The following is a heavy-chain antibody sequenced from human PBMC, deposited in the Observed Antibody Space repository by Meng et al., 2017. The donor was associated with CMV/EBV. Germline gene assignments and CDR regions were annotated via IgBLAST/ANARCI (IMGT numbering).Heavy chain of an antibody. J-gene: IGHJ3*02. CDR2: IIPIFGTA. CDR3: ARGEDQLLPWGAFDI. D-gene: IGHD2-2*01. CDR1: GGTFSSYA. V-gene: IGHV1-69*05. Sequence: SVKVSCKASGGTFSSYAISWVRQAPGQGLEWMGGIIPIFGTANYAQKFQGRVTITTDESTSTAYMELSSLRSEDTAVYYCARGEDQLLPWGAFDIWGQGTMVTVSS.